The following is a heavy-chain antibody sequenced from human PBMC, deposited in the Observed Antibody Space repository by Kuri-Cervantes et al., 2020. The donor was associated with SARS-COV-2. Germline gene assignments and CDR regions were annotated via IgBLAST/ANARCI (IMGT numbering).Heavy chain of an antibody. V-gene: IGHV4-38-2*01. D-gene: IGHD2-15*01. CDR2: IYHSGST. CDR1: GYSISSGYY. J-gene: IGHJ4*02. Sequence: SETLSLTCAVSGYSISSGYYWGWIRQPPGKGLEWIGSIYHSGSTYYNPSLKSRVTISVDTSKNQFSLRLTSVTAAETAVYYCARGGQGYCSGGTCYSTGYFDYWGQGTLVTVSS. CDR3: ARGGQGYCSGGTCYSTGYFDY.